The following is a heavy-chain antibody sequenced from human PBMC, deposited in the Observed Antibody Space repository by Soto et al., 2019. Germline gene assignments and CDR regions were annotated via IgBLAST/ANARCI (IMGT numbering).Heavy chain of an antibody. D-gene: IGHD6-13*01. CDR1: GGTFSSYA. V-gene: IGHV1-69*13. J-gene: IGHJ6*02. CDR2: IIPIFGTA. CDR3: ARHSSQRGFYYYGMDV. Sequence: SVKVSCKASGGTFSSYAISWVRQAPGQGLEWMGGIIPIFGTANYAQKFQGRVTITADESTSTAYMELSSLRSEDTAVYYCARHSSQRGFYYYGMDVWGQGTTVTVSS.